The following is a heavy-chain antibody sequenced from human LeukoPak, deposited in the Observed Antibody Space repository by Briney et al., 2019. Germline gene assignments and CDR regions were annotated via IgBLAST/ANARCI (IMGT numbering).Heavy chain of an antibody. D-gene: IGHD6-13*01. Sequence: ASVKVSCKASGYTFTSYYMHWVRQAPGQGLEWMGLINPSGGSTSYAQKFQGRVTMTRDTSTSTVYMELSSLRSEDTAVYYCARDIAAAGTDGYYYYGMDVWGQGTTVTVSS. V-gene: IGHV1-46*01. CDR1: GYTFTSYY. CDR3: ARDIAAAGTDGYYYYGMDV. J-gene: IGHJ6*02. CDR2: INPSGGST.